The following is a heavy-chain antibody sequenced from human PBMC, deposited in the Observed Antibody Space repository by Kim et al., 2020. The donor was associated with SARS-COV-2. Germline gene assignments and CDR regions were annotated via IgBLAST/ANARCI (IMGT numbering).Heavy chain of an antibody. CDR2: ISYDGSNK. J-gene: IGHJ4*02. CDR3: ARVSAAVAGSENFDY. Sequence: GGSLRLSCAASGFTFSSYAMHWVRQAPGKGLEWVAVISYDGSNKYYADSVKGRFTISRDNSKNTLYLQMNSLRAEDTAVYYCARVSAAVAGSENFDYWGQGTLVTVSS. V-gene: IGHV3-30*04. D-gene: IGHD6-19*01. CDR1: GFTFSSYA.